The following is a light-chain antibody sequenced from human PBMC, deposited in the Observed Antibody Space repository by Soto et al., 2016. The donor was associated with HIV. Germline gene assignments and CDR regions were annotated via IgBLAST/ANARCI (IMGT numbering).Light chain of an antibody. CDR1: DIGTKS. CDR3: QVWDSSSDHWV. V-gene: IGLV3-21*03. CDR2: DDS. J-gene: IGLJ3*02. Sequence: SYALIQPPSVSVAPRKTARITCGGNDIGTKSVHWFRQKPGQAPVLVVYDDSDRPSGIPERFSGSNSGNTATLTISRVEVGDEADYYCQVWDSSSDHWVFGGGTKLTVV.